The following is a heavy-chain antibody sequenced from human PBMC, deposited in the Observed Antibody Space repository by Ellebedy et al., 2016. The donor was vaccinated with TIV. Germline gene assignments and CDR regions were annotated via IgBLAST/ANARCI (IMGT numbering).Heavy chain of an antibody. V-gene: IGHV4-61*05. J-gene: IGHJ4*02. D-gene: IGHD6-19*01. Sequence: MPSETLSLTCTVSGGSISSSTYYWGWIRQSPGKGLEWIGYIYYSVSTNYNPSLTSRVTIAVDTYKKQISLKLSSVTAADTAVYYCARSGGWDRFDYWGQGTLVTVSS. CDR3: ARSGGWDRFDY. CDR1: GGSISSSTYY. CDR2: IYYSVST.